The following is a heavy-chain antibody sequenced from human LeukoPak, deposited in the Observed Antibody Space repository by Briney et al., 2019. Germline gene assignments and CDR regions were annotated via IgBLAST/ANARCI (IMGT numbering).Heavy chain of an antibody. V-gene: IGHV3-21*01. CDR2: ISSSSSYI. CDR3: ARGGAVAGNNYFDY. Sequence: GGSLRLSCAASGFTFSSYSMNWVRQAPGKGLEWVSSISSSSSYIYYADSVKGRFTISRDNAKNSLYLQMNSLRAEDTALYFCARGGAVAGNNYFDYWGLGTPVTVSS. D-gene: IGHD6-19*01. CDR1: GFTFSSYS. J-gene: IGHJ4*02.